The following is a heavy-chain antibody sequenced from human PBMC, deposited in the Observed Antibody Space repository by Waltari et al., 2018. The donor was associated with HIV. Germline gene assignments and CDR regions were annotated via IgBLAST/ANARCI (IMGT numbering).Heavy chain of an antibody. V-gene: IGHV3-30*18. CDR3: AKDYFVVVTAAGPFDP. D-gene: IGHD2-21*02. CDR1: GFSFSAYG. CDR2: ISYDGSNK. Sequence: VKLVASGGGVVQPGRPLRLSCAASGFSFSAYGRHGVRQAPGKGLEGVAVISYDGSNKYYADSVKGRFTISRDNSKNTLYLQMNSLRAEDTAVYYCAKDYFVVVTAAGPFDPWGQGTLVTVSS. J-gene: IGHJ5*02.